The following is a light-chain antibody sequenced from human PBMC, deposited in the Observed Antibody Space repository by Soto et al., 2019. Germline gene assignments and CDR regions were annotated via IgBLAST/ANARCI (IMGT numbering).Light chain of an antibody. CDR3: QQYNSWPPIT. J-gene: IGKJ5*01. CDR1: QSVNNN. V-gene: IGKV3-15*01. Sequence: EIVMTQSPATLSVSPGERATLSCRASQSVNNNLAWYQQKPGQAPSLLIYDASTRATDIPARFSGSGSGTEFTLTISSLQSEDFAVYYCQQYNSWPPITFGQGTRLEIK. CDR2: DAS.